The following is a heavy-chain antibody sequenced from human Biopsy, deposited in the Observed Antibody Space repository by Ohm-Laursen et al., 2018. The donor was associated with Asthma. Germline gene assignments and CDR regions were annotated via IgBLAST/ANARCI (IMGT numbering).Heavy chain of an antibody. D-gene: IGHD6-19*01. CDR2: IYYSGTT. Sequence: SETLSLTCSVSGDSISVHYWWAWIRQPPGKGLEWIGYIYYSGTTNYNPPLRGRVTISVNTSKNQFSLKLSSVSAADTAVYFCARDSRGAGPDFDSWGQGTLVTVSS. CDR3: ARDSRGAGPDFDS. J-gene: IGHJ4*02. CDR1: GDSISVHY. V-gene: IGHV4-59*11.